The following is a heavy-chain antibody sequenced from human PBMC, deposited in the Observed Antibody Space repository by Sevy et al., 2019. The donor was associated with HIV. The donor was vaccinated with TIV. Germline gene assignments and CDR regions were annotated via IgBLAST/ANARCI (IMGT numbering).Heavy chain of an antibody. Sequence: GGSLRLSCAASGFTFSSYSMNWVRQAPGKGLEWVSYISSSSSTIYYADSVKGRFTISRDNAKNSLYLQMNSLRDEDTAVYYCARGEGMVTTSTSCLIDYWGQGTLVTVSS. CDR1: GFTFSSYS. J-gene: IGHJ4*02. CDR2: ISSSSSTI. V-gene: IGHV3-48*02. CDR3: ARGEGMVTTSTSCLIDY. D-gene: IGHD4-17*01.